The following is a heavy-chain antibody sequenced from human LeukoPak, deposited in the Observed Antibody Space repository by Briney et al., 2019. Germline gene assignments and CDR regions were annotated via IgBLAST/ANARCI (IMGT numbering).Heavy chain of an antibody. CDR1: GGTFSSYA. Sequence: GASVKVSCKASGGTFSSYAISWVRQAPGQGLEWMGWISAYNGNTNYAQKLQGRVTMTTDTSTSTAYMELRSLRSDDTAVYYCARELAVPAARGCYYYYGMDVWGQGTTVTVSS. CDR2: ISAYNGNT. J-gene: IGHJ6*02. D-gene: IGHD2-2*01. V-gene: IGHV1-18*01. CDR3: ARELAVPAARGCYYYYGMDV.